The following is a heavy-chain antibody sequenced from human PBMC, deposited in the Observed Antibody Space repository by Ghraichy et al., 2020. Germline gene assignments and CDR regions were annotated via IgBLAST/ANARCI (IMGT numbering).Heavy chain of an antibody. CDR2: ISAYNGNT. V-gene: IGHV1-18*01. Sequence: ASVKVSCKASGYNFTSYGISWVRQAPGQGLEWMGWISAYNGNTNYAQKLQGRVTMTKDTSTSTAFMEVRSLRSDDTAVYYCAREVPGGYSFGPYFDFWGQGTLVTVSS. J-gene: IGHJ4*02. D-gene: IGHD5-18*01. CDR3: AREVPGGYSFGPYFDF. CDR1: GYNFTSYG.